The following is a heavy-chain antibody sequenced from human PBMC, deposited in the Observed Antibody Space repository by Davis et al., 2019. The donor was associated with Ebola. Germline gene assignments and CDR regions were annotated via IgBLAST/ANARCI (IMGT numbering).Heavy chain of an antibody. CDR1: GFTFSSYA. Sequence: GESLKISCAASGFTFSSYAMSWVRQAPGKGLEWVSGISGSGGSTFYADSVKGRFTISRDNSKNTLYLQMNSLRADDTALYYCAKGGARYFYHYYGMDVWGQGTTVTVSS. D-gene: IGHD2/OR15-2a*01. J-gene: IGHJ6*02. CDR3: AKGGARYFYHYYGMDV. V-gene: IGHV3-23*01. CDR2: ISGSGGST.